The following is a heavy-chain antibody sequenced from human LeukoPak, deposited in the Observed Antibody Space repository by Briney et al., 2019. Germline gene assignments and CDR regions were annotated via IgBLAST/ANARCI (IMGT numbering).Heavy chain of an antibody. J-gene: IGHJ4*02. Sequence: TSETLSLTCTVSGGSISSSSYYWGWIRQPPGKGLEWIGSIYYSGSTYYNPSLKSRVTISVDTSKNQFSLKLSSVTAADTAVYYCARVLNSNPWVCDYWGQGTLVTVSS. CDR3: ARVLNSNPWVCDY. CDR1: GGSISSSSYY. CDR2: IYYSGST. D-gene: IGHD4-11*01. V-gene: IGHV4-39*01.